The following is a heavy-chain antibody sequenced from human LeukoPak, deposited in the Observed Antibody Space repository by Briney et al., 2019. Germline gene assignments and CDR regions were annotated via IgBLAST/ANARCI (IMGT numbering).Heavy chain of an antibody. CDR1: GFTFSRYD. D-gene: IGHD2-21*01. V-gene: IGHV3-23*01. Sequence: PGGSLRLSCTTSGFTFSRYDMQWVRQAPGKGLEWVSGISRSGPTYYRDSVRGRFTISRDNSKNTLYLQMNSLRAEDTAVYYCAKGESLAFATWGQGTMVTVSS. J-gene: IGHJ3*02. CDR3: AKGESLAFAT. CDR2: ISRSGPT.